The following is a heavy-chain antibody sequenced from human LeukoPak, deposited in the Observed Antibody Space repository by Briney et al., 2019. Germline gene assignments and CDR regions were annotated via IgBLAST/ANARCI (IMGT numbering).Heavy chain of an antibody. V-gene: IGHV1-2*02. Sequence: GASVKVSCKASGYTFTGYYMHWVRQAPGQGLEWMGWINPNSGGTNYAQKFQGRVTMTRDTSISTAYMELSRLRSDDTAIYYCARVIPDGYFPFDFWGQGTLVTVS. CDR2: INPNSGGT. CDR1: GYTFTGYY. J-gene: IGHJ4*02. D-gene: IGHD3-22*01. CDR3: ARVIPDGYFPFDF.